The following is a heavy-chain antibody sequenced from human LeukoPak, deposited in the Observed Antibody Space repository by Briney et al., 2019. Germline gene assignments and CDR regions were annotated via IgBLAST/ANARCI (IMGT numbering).Heavy chain of an antibody. CDR2: IKQDGTKQ. D-gene: IGHD3-16*01. V-gene: IGHV3-7*01. Sequence: GGSLRLSCAASGVNFSSYWMSWVRQVPGKGLEWVADIKQDGTKQYYVDSVKGRFTVSRDNTKNSLFLQMNNLGGEDSAVYYCAALWDGGYWGQGALVAVSP. CDR1: GVNFSSYW. J-gene: IGHJ4*02. CDR3: AALWDGGY.